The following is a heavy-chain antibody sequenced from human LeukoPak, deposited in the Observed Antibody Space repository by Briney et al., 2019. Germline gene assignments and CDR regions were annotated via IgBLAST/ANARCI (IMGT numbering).Heavy chain of an antibody. V-gene: IGHV3-64D*06. CDR2: ISGAGGSI. Sequence: PGGSLRLSCSASGFTFSSYPLHWVRQAPGKGLEYVSAISGAGGSIYYADSVKGRFTISRDNSKNTLYLQMSSLRPEDTSVYYCLVGDYFDYWGQGTLVTVSS. CDR1: GFTFSSYP. D-gene: IGHD3-3*01. CDR3: LVGDYFDY. J-gene: IGHJ4*02.